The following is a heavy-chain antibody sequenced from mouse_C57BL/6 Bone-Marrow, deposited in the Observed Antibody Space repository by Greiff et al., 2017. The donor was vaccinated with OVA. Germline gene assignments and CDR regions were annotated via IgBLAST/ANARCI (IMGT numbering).Heavy chain of an antibody. V-gene: IGHV5-6*01. J-gene: IGHJ2*01. CDR3: ARHRRYFDY. Sequence: DVQLVESGGGLVKPGGSLKLSCAASGFTFSSYGMSWVRQTPDKRLEWVATISSGGSYTYYPDSVKGRFTISRDNAKNTLYLQMSSLKSEDTAMYYCARHRRYFDYWGQGTTLTVSS. CDR2: ISSGGSYT. CDR1: GFTFSSYG.